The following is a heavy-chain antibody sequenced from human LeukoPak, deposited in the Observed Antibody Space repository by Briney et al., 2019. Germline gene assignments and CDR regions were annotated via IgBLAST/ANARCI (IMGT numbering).Heavy chain of an antibody. D-gene: IGHD3-10*02. CDR2: ISSSSSYI. CDR3: AELGITMIGGV. J-gene: IGHJ6*04. CDR1: GFTFSSYS. Sequence: PGGSLRLSCAASGFTFSSYSMNWVRQAPGKGLDWVSSISSSSSYIYYADSVKGRFTISRDNAKNSLYLQMKSLRAEDTAVYYCAELGITMIGGVWGKGTTVTISS. V-gene: IGHV3-21*01.